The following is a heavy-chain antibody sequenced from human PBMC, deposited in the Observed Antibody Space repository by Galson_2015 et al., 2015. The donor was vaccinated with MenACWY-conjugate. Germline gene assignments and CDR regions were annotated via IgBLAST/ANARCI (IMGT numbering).Heavy chain of an antibody. Sequence: SLRLSCAASGFTFSNYAMNWVRQAPGKGLEWVSRISSDGSSANYADSVKGRFTISRDNAKKKLYLQMNTLGAEDTAVYYCAIELSFGSRGLSHYFCCLDVWGQGTMVTVSS. CDR1: GFTFSNYA. CDR3: AIELSFGSRGLSHYFCCLDV. J-gene: IGHJ6*02. V-gene: IGHV3-74*01. D-gene: IGHD2/OR15-2a*01. CDR2: ISSDGSSA.